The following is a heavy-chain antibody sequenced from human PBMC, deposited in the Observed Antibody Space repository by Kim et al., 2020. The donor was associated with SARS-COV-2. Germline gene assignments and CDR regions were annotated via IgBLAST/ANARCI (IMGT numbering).Heavy chain of an antibody. Sequence: GESLKISCKGSGYSFTSYWIGWVRQMPGKGLEWMGIIYPGDSDTRYSPSFQGQVTISADKSISTAYLQWSSLKASDTAMYYCARQAPPPYSSSWVDAFDIWGQGTMVTVSS. CDR1: GYSFTSYW. CDR2: IYPGDSDT. J-gene: IGHJ3*02. D-gene: IGHD6-13*01. CDR3: ARQAPPPYSSSWVDAFDI. V-gene: IGHV5-51*01.